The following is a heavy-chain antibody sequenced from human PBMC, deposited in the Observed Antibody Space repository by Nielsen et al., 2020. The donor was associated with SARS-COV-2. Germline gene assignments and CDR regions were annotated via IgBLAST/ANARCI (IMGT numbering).Heavy chain of an antibody. CDR3: ARGVTTVTMRFDY. CDR2: IYYSGST. D-gene: IGHD4-17*01. V-gene: IGHV4-59*01. CDR1: GGSISSYY. J-gene: IGHJ4*02. Sequence: SETLSLTCTVSGGSISSYYWSWIRQPPGKGLEWIGYIYYSGSTNYNPSLKSRVTISVDTSKNQFSLKPSSVTAADTAVYYCARGVTTVTMRFDYWGQGTLATVSS.